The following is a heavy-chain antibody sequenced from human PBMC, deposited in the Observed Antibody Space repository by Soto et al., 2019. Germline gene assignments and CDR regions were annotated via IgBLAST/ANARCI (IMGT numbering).Heavy chain of an antibody. Sequence: EVQLVESGGGLVQPGGSLRLSCAASGFTFSSYWMHWVRQGPGKGLVWVSRISTDGSSTNYADSVKGRFAIPRDNAKSTVYMQMNSLRAEDTAVYYCARGLKGYYGSDYWGQGTLVTVSS. CDR3: ARGLKGYYGSDY. V-gene: IGHV3-74*01. CDR2: ISTDGSST. J-gene: IGHJ4*02. CDR1: GFTFSSYW. D-gene: IGHD3-10*01.